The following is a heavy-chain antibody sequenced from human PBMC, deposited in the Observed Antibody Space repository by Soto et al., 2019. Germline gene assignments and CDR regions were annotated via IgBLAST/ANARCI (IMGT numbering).Heavy chain of an antibody. CDR1: GFTLGTSW. CDR3: ARLGVWSGAYYYMDV. Sequence: EMQVVESGGGLLQRGGSLRLSCVASGFTLGTSWMTWVRQAPGKGLEWVARINSDGSNTRYADSVKGRFTISRDNAKNTLYLQMSSLRGDDTALYYCARLGVWSGAYYYMDVWGKGTTVTVSS. J-gene: IGHJ6*03. D-gene: IGHD3-3*01. V-gene: IGHV3-74*01. CDR2: INSDGSNT.